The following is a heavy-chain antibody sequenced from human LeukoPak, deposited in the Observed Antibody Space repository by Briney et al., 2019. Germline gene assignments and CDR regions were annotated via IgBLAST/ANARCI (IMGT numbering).Heavy chain of an antibody. CDR1: GFTFSNYN. D-gene: IGHD6-19*01. CDR2: ITSSSNTV. CDR3: ARLLSGWYLADY. V-gene: IGHV3-48*01. Sequence: GGSLRLSCAASGFTFSNYNMFRARQAPGKGLEWVSYITSSSNTVHYADSVKGRFTLSRDNAKSSLYLQMNSLRAEGTAIYYCARLLSGWYLADYWGQGTLVTVSS. J-gene: IGHJ4*02.